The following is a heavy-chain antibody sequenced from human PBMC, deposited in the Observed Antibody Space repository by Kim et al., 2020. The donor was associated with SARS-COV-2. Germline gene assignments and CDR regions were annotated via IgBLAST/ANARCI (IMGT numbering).Heavy chain of an antibody. J-gene: IGHJ4*02. D-gene: IGHD6-25*01. CDR3: ARASGSTFLFDF. Sequence: GGSLRLSCVASGFTFSDSCMNWIRQAPGRGLEWIAYICRDANAVYYADSVKGRFTISRDNAKNCLYLQLSNLRAEDTALYYCARASGSTFLFDFWGQGTLVPVST. V-gene: IGHV3-11*01. CDR2: ICRDANAV. CDR1: GFTFSDSC.